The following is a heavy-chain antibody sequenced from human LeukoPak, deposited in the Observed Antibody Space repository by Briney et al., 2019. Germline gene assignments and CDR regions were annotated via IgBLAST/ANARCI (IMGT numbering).Heavy chain of an antibody. J-gene: IGHJ4*02. CDR2: ISGSGGST. D-gene: IGHD3-10*01. CDR1: GFTFSSYA. Sequence: GGSLRLSCAASGFTFSSYAMSWVRQAPGKGLEWVSAISGSGGSTYYADSVKGRFTISRDNSKNTPYLQMNSLRAEDTAVYYCAKFPYYYGSGSYLDYWGQGTLVTVSS. V-gene: IGHV3-23*01. CDR3: AKFPYYYGSGSYLDY.